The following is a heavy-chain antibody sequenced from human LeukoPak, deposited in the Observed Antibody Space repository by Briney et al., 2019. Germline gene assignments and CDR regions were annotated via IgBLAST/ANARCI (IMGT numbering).Heavy chain of an antibody. Sequence: PGGSLRLSCAASGVTFSSYSMNWVRQAPGKGLEWVSYISSSSSTIYYADSVKGRFTISRDNAKNSLYLQMNSLRAEDTAVYYCARGLSNRYCSSTSCQPAFDIWGQGTMVTVSS. CDR3: ARGLSNRYCSSTSCQPAFDI. CDR1: GVTFSSYS. J-gene: IGHJ3*02. V-gene: IGHV3-48*01. D-gene: IGHD2-2*01. CDR2: ISSSSSTI.